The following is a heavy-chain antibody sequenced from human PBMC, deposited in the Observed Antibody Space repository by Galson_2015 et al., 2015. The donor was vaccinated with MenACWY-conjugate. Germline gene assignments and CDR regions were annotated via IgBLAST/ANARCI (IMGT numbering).Heavy chain of an antibody. CDR2: IKQTGGEE. CDR3: ARLRAVAGLRFFDY. J-gene: IGHJ4*02. V-gene: IGHV3-7*03. CDR1: GFTFSNFW. Sequence: SLRLSCAASGFTFSNFWMSWVRQTPGKGLEWVANIKQTGGEEFHVDSVKGRFTISRDDAKNSLYLQMNSLRAEDTAVYYCARLRAVAGLRFFDYWGQGTLVTVSS. D-gene: IGHD6-19*01.